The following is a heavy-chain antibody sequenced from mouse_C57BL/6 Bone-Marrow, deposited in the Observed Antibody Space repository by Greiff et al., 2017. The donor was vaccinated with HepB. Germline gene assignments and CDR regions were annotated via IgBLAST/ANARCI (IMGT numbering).Heavy chain of an antibody. CDR1: GYTFTNYW. J-gene: IGHJ2*01. CDR2: IYPGGGYT. V-gene: IGHV1-63*01. CDR3: ARSWSFDY. Sequence: QVQLKESGAELVRPGTSVKMSCKASGYTFTNYWIGWAKQRPGHGLEWIGDIYPGGGYTNYNEKFKGKATLTADKSSSTAYMQFSSLTSEDSAIYYCARSWSFDYWGQGTTPTVSS.